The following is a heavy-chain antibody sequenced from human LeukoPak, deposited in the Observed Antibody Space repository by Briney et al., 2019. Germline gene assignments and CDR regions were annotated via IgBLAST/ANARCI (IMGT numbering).Heavy chain of an antibody. CDR2: INPNSGGT. Sequence: ASVKVPCKASGYTFTGYYMHWVRQAPGQGLEWMGWINPNSGGTNYAQKFQGRVTMTRDTSISTAYMELSRLRSDDTAVYYCARAVENWNYVHFDYWGQGTLVTVSS. CDR1: GYTFTGYY. CDR3: ARAVENWNYVHFDY. J-gene: IGHJ4*02. V-gene: IGHV1-2*02. D-gene: IGHD1-7*01.